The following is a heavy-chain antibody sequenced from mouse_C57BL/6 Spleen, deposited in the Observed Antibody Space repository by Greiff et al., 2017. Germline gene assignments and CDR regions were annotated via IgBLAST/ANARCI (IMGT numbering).Heavy chain of an antibody. CDR1: GYTFTSYW. V-gene: IGHV1-64*01. CDR2: IHPNSGST. Sequence: QVQLKQPGAELVKPGASVKLSCKASGYTFTSYWMHWVKQRPGQGLEWIGMIHPNSGSTNYNEKFKSKATLTVDKSSSTAYMQLSSLTSEDSAVYYCANYGSSPYYAMDYWGQGTSVTVSS. CDR3: ANYGSSPYYAMDY. J-gene: IGHJ4*01. D-gene: IGHD1-1*01.